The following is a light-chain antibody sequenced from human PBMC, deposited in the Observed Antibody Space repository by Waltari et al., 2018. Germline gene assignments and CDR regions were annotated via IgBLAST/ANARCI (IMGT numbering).Light chain of an antibody. J-gene: IGKJ4*01. CDR1: QSVSSF. CDR3: QQRSNWPLT. CDR2: AAS. V-gene: IGKV3-11*01. Sequence: EIVLTQSPATLSLSPGERGTLPCRASQSVSSFLTWFQQKPGQAPRLLIYAASKRATGIPARFSGSGSGTDFTLTISSLEPEDFAVYYCQQRSNWPLTFGGGTKVEFK.